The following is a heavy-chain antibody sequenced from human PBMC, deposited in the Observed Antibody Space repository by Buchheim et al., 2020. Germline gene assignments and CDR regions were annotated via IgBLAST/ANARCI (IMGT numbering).Heavy chain of an antibody. CDR2: MSFDESK. V-gene: IGHV3-30*03. D-gene: IGHD2-15*01. J-gene: IGHJ3*02. Sequence: QVQLVESGGGVVQPGRSLRLSCEVSRSNINLHIIHWVRQAPGKGLEWVSGMSFDESKYYEESVKGRFIIFRDNYKNTQYLQMDSLRVEDTAVYYCAREGYSSGRAPAFDIGTQGTRVTVSS. CDR1: RSNINLHI. CDR3: AREGYSSGRAPAFDI.